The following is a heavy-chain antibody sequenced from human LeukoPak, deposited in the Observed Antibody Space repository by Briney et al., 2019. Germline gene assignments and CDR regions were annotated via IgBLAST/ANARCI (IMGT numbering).Heavy chain of an antibody. V-gene: IGHV3-23*01. D-gene: IGHD3-22*01. Sequence: GGTLRLSCAASGFTFSSYAMSWVRQAPGKGLEWVSAISGSGGSTYYADSVKGRFTISRDNSKNTLYLQKNSLRAEDTAVYYCAKVPGAMIVDRLDYWGQGTLVTVSS. CDR2: ISGSGGST. CDR1: GFTFSSYA. CDR3: AKVPGAMIVDRLDY. J-gene: IGHJ4*02.